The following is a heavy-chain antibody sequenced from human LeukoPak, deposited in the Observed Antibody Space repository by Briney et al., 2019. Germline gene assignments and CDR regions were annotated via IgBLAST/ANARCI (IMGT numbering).Heavy chain of an antibody. V-gene: IGHV1-24*01. CDR2: FDPEDGET. CDR3: AASSKGIAVAGPVDAFDI. CDR1: GYTLTELS. Sequence: GASVKVSCKVSGYTLTELSMHWVRQAPGKGLEWMGGFDPEDGETIYAQKFQGRVTMTEDTSTDTAYMELSSLRSEDTAVYYCAASSKGIAVAGPVDAFDIWGQGTMVTVSS. D-gene: IGHD6-19*01. J-gene: IGHJ3*02.